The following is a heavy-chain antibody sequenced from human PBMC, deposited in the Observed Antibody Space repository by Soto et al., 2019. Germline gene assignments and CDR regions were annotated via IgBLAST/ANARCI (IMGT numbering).Heavy chain of an antibody. J-gene: IGHJ6*02. D-gene: IGHD3-22*01. Sequence: ASVKVSCKASGYTFASYDINWVRQATGQGLEWMGWMNPNSGNTGYAQKFQGRVTMTRNTSISTAYMELSSLRSEDTAVYYCARGGRGYYDSSGPPRGYGMDVWGQGTTVTVSS. CDR1: GYTFASYD. CDR2: MNPNSGNT. V-gene: IGHV1-8*01. CDR3: ARGGRGYYDSSGPPRGYGMDV.